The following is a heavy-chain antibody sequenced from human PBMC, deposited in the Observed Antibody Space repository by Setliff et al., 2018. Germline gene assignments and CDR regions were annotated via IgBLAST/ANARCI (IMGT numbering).Heavy chain of an antibody. D-gene: IGHD6-6*01. V-gene: IGHV4-34*01. CDR2: INHSGST. Sequence: SETLSLTCAASGGTFTYYYWTWIRQAPGKGLEWIGEINHSGSTNYNPALTSRATISIYTSKNQFSLNLRAVTAADTAVYYCARGRNIAIRLLDSWGQGTLVTVSS. J-gene: IGHJ4*02. CDR1: GGTFTYYY. CDR3: ARGRNIAIRLLDS.